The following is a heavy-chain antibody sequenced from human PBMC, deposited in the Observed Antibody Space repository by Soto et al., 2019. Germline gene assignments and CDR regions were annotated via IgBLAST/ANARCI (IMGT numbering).Heavy chain of an antibody. D-gene: IGHD6-13*01. J-gene: IGHJ5*02. CDR3: ARKGGSRRANWFDP. V-gene: IGHV1-8*01. CDR1: GYTFTSYD. Sequence: AKFTCRASGYTFTSYDINWVRQGTGQGLEWMGWMNPNSGNTGYAQKFQGRVTMTRNTSISTAYMELSSLRSEDTAVYYCARKGGSRRANWFDPWGQGTLVTSPQ. CDR2: MNPNSGNT.